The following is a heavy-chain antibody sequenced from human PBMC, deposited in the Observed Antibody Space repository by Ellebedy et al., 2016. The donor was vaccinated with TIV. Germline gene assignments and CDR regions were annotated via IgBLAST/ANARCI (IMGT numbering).Heavy chain of an antibody. CDR1: GYTFTSYY. V-gene: IGHV1-46*03. CDR2: INPSGGST. CDR3: ARHDSSGYDAFDI. J-gene: IGHJ3*02. D-gene: IGHD3-22*01. Sequence: ASVKVSCKASGYTFTSYYMHWVRQAPGQGLEWMGIINPSGGSTSYAQKFQGRVTMTRDTSTSTVYMGLSSLRSEDPAVYYCARHDSSGYDAFDIWGQGKMVTVS.